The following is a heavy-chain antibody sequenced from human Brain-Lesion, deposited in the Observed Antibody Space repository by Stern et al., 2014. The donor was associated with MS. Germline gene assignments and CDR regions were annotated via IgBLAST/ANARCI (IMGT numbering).Heavy chain of an antibody. J-gene: IGHJ4*02. D-gene: IGHD6-13*01. CDR3: ARFPASRPHVFDS. Sequence: QLVQSGPGLVKPSGTLSLTCAVSGGSISSSNWWSWVRQSPGKGLEWIGESDHSGSTIYNPSLKSRVPVSVDKSKNRFSPNLRSVPPADTAVYFCARFPASRPHVFDSWGQGTLVTVSS. V-gene: IGHV4-4*02. CDR2: SDHSGST. CDR1: GGSISSSNW.